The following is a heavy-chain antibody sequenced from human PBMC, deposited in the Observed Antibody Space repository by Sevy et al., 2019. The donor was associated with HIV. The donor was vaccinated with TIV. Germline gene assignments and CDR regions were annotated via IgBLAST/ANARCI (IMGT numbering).Heavy chain of an antibody. Sequence: GGSLRLSCAASGFTFSSYGMHWVRQAPGKGLEWVSAISGSGGSTYYADSVKGRFTISRDNSKNTLHLQMNSPRAEDTAVYYCAKDDRIVVLAFDPWGQGTLVTVSS. D-gene: IGHD2-2*01. V-gene: IGHV3-23*01. CDR1: GFTFSSYG. CDR2: ISGSGGST. CDR3: AKDDRIVVLAFDP. J-gene: IGHJ5*02.